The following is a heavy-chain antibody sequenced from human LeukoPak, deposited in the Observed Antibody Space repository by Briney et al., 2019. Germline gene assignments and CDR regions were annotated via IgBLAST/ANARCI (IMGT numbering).Heavy chain of an antibody. J-gene: IGHJ4*02. CDR3: ARLWFGVSNFDY. Sequence: PGGSLRLSCAASGFTVSSNYMSWVRQAPGKGLEWVSVIYSGGSTYYADSVKGRFTISRDNSKNTLYLQMNSLRAEDTAVYYCARLWFGVSNFDYWGQGTLVTVSS. CDR1: GFTVSSNY. V-gene: IGHV3-66*04. CDR2: IYSGGST. D-gene: IGHD3-10*01.